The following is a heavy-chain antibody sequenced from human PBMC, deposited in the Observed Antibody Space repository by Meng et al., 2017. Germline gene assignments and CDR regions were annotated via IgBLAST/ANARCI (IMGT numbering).Heavy chain of an antibody. CDR1: GFSVTTSY. D-gene: IGHD6-19*01. CDR3: ARDSSSGWYHNY. Sequence: EVQLEETGGGLIQPGGSLRLSCTASGFSVTTSYMSWVRQAPGKGLEWVSVIYSGGSTYYADSVKGRFSISRDNSKNTLYLQMNSLRAEDTAVYFCARDSSSGWYHNYWGQGTLVTVSS. V-gene: IGHV3-53*02. CDR2: IYSGGST. J-gene: IGHJ4*02.